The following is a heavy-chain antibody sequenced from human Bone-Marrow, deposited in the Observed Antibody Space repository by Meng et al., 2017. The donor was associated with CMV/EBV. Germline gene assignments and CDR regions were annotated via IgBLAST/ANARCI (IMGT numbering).Heavy chain of an antibody. D-gene: IGHD3-10*01. V-gene: IGHV3-33*06. CDR2: IWYDGSNK. CDR1: GFTFSSYG. CDR3: AKDFNTGGWFGELSPSYYYGMDV. J-gene: IGHJ6*02. Sequence: GESLKISCAASGFTFSSYGMHWVRQAPGKGLEWVAVIWYDGSNKYYADSVKGRFTISRDNSKNTLYLQMNSLRAEDTAVYYCAKDFNTGGWFGELSPSYYYGMDVWGQGTTFTVSS.